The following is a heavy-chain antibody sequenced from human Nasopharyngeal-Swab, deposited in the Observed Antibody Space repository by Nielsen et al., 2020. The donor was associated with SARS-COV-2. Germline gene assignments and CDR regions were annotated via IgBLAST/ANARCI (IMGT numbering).Heavy chain of an antibody. J-gene: IGHJ3*02. D-gene: IGHD3-16*02. Sequence: SETLSLTCTFSDGSISSGGYYWSWIRQHPGKGLEWIGYIFYSRSTYYNPSLKIRVTISVDASKNQFYLKLSSVTAADTAVYYCARDPVYDYAWGSYRIDAFDIWGQGTMVTVSS. CDR1: DGSISSGGYY. CDR3: ARDPVYDYAWGSYRIDAFDI. V-gene: IGHV4-31*03. CDR2: IFYSRST.